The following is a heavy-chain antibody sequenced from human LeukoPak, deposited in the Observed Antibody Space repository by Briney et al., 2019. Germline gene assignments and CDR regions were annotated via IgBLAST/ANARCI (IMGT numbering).Heavy chain of an antibody. CDR3: AKGVAVASPYYFDY. V-gene: IGHV3-23*01. D-gene: IGHD6-19*01. J-gene: IGHJ4*02. Sequence: PGGSLRLSCAASGFTFSSYAMSWVRQAPGKGLEWVSPISGSGSSTYYADSVKGRFTISRDNSKNMLYLQMNSLRAEDTAVYYCAKGVAVASPYYFDYWGQGTLVTVSS. CDR1: GFTFSSYA. CDR2: ISGSGSST.